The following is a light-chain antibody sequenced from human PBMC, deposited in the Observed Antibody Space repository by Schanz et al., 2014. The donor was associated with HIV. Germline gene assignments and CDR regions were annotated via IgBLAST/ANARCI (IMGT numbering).Light chain of an antibody. CDR2: DVN. V-gene: IGLV2-14*03. J-gene: IGLJ2*01. CDR1: SSDIGDDNY. Sequence: QSALTQPASVSGSPGQSITLSCAGSSSDIGDDNYVSWYQQHAGAAPKLIIYDVNERPSGVSHRFSASKSGNTAFLTISGLQAEDEADYYCSSHAGRNSFVVFGGGTKLTVL. CDR3: SSHAGRNSFVV.